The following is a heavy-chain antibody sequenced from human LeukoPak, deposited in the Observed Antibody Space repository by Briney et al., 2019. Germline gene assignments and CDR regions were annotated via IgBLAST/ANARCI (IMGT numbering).Heavy chain of an antibody. CDR1: GYTFAGYF. V-gene: IGHV1-2*04. D-gene: IGHD1-26*01. Sequence: ASVKVSCKASGYTFAGYFIHWVRQAPGQGLEWMGRINPNSGDTEYAPKFQGWVTMTRDTSISTAYVEVRRLISDDTAVYYCARQRGSYNWSYDYWGQGTLVTVSS. CDR2: INPNSGDT. CDR3: ARQRGSYNWSYDY. J-gene: IGHJ4*02.